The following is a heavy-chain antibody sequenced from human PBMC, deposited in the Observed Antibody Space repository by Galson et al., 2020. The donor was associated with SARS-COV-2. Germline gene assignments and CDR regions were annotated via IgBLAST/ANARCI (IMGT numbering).Heavy chain of an antibody. CDR1: GYTFTGYY. Sequence: ASVKVSCKASGYTFTGYYMHWVRQPPGQGLAWMGWINPNSGGTNYAQKFQGRVTMTRDTSISTAYMELSRLRSDDTAVYYCARASGYTQFDPWGQGTLVTVSS. CDR3: ARASGYTQFDP. V-gene: IGHV1-2*02. CDR2: INPNSGGT. D-gene: IGHD5-18*01. J-gene: IGHJ5*02.